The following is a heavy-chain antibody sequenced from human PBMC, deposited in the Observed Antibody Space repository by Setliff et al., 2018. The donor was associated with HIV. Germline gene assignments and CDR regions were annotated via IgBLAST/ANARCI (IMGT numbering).Heavy chain of an antibody. CDR2: IDPNTGDT. CDR3: VKADVLLCDF. D-gene: IGHD3-16*01. J-gene: IGHJ4*02. CDR1: GGTFSSYA. Sequence: ASVKVSCKASGGTFSSYAISWVRQAPGQGLEWMGYIDPNTGDTNYAQKFQGRVTFSTDTSVSTAYVELERLSSDDTASYYCVKADVLLCDFWGPGTLVTVSS. V-gene: IGHV1-2*02.